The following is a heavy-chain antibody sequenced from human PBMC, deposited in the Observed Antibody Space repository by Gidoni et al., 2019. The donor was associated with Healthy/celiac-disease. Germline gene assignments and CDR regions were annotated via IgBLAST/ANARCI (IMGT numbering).Heavy chain of an antibody. D-gene: IGHD6-19*01. J-gene: IGHJ5*02. V-gene: IGHV3-21*01. CDR2: ISSSSSYI. CDR3: ASSVAVAGTADP. CDR1: GFTLSSYS. Sequence: EVQLVESGGGLVKPGGSLRLSWAASGFTLSSYSMNWVRQAPGKGLEWVSSISSSSSYIYYADSVKGRFTISRDNAKNALYLQMNSLRAEDTAVYYCASSVAVAGTADPWGQGTLVTVSS.